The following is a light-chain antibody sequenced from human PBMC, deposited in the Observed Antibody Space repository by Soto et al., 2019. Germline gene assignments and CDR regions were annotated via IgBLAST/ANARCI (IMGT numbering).Light chain of an antibody. V-gene: IGKV3-15*01. CDR1: QSISDT. CDR3: QQYNNWPWT. Sequence: EKVLTQSPATLSLTQGGRVTLSFMASQSISDTIAWYQQKPGQAPRLLIYGASARATGFPARFSGSGSGTDFTLTISSLQSEDFAVYYCQQYNNWPWTFGQGTKVDIK. CDR2: GAS. J-gene: IGKJ1*01.